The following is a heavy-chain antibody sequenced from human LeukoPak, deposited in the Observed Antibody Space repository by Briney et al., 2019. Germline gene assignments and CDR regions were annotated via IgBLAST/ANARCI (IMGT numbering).Heavy chain of an antibody. Sequence: SETLSLTCTISGGSVSDYYWSWIRQSPGKGLEWIGYIYHAGSTSYSPSLKSRVTISADTSQNQFSLKLSSVTAADTAVYYCASRKLGNDYWGQGTLVTVSS. D-gene: IGHD7-27*01. CDR1: GGSVSDYY. CDR3: ASRKLGNDY. J-gene: IGHJ4*02. V-gene: IGHV4-59*02. CDR2: IYHAGST.